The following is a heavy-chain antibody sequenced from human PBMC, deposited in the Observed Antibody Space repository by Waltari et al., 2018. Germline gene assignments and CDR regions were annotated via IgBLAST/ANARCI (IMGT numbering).Heavy chain of an antibody. J-gene: IGHJ6*03. CDR1: GFTFTNYG. CDR3: AKCGGLLWFKESRYMDV. CDR2: IAYAGSQK. V-gene: IGHV3-30*18. Sequence: QVQLVESGGGVVQPGRSLRLSCAASGFTFTNYGMHWVRQAPGKGLEWVAVIAYAGSQKHYADSLKGRFTISRDNSKKTLYLEMNSLRTEDTAVYYCAKCGGLLWFKESRYMDVWGKGTTVTVSS. D-gene: IGHD3-10*01.